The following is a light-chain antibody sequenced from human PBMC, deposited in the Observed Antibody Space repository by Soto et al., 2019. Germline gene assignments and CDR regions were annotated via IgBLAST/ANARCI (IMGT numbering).Light chain of an antibody. CDR2: VGTGGIVG. V-gene: IGLV9-49*01. J-gene: IGLJ1*01. Sequence: QSVLTQPPSASASLGASVTLTCTLSSGYNSYNVDWYQQRPGKGPRFVMRVGTGGIVGFKGDGIPDRFSVLGSGLNRYLTIENIQEEDESDYHCGADHGSGSTFVYVFGTGTKLTVL. CDR3: GADHGSGSTFVYV. CDR1: SGYNSYN.